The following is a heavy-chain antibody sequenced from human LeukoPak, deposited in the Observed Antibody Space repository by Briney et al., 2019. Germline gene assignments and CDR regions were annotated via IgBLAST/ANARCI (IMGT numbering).Heavy chain of an antibody. Sequence: SETLSLTCTVSGGFISSHYWSWIRQPPGKGLAWIGYIYYSGSTNYNPSLKSRVTMSVDTSKNQFSLKLSSVTAADTAMYYCARSLAAATYYFDYWGQGALVTVSS. CDR1: GGFISSHY. V-gene: IGHV4-59*11. CDR2: IYYSGST. J-gene: IGHJ4*02. D-gene: IGHD6-6*01. CDR3: ARSLAAATYYFDY.